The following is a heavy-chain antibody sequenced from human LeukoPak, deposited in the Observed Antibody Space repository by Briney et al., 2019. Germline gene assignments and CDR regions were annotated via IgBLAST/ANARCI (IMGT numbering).Heavy chain of an antibody. CDR2: IYYSGSA. D-gene: IGHD2-15*01. CDR1: GDSIRSFY. CDR3: ARERGGQRSGQFDQ. V-gene: IGHV4-59*01. J-gene: IGHJ4*02. Sequence: SETLSLTCTVSGDSIRSFYWGWIRQPPGETREWVGYIYYSGSANYNPSLKDRVSMSVDTSKNQLSLRLSSVTAADTAVYYCARERGGQRSGQFDQWGQGILVTVSS.